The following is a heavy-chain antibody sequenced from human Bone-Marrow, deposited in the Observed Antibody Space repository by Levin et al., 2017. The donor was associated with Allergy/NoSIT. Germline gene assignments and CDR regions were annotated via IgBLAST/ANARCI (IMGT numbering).Heavy chain of an antibody. Sequence: LTGGSLRLSCAASGFTFIDYWIHWVRQAPGQGLVWVSRVDNHGNIKLYADSVKGRFTISRDNARNTVYLQMNSLRVEDSALYFCTRDPWDVWGQGTTVTVSS. J-gene: IGHJ6*02. V-gene: IGHV3-74*01. CDR2: VDNHGNIK. CDR1: GFTFIDYW. CDR3: TRDPWDV.